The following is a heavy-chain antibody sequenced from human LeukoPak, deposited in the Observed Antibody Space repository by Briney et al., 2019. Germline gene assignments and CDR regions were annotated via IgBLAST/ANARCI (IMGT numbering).Heavy chain of an antibody. CDR3: AKGEYWDGDYDLDYFDY. J-gene: IGHJ4*02. CDR1: GFTFSSYA. Sequence: SGGSLRLSCAASGFTFSSYAISWVRQAPGKGLEWVSAISGSGGSTYYADSVKGRFTISSDNSKNTLYLQMNSLRAEDTAVYYCAKGEYWDGDYDLDYFDYWGQGTLVTVSS. CDR2: ISGSGGST. D-gene: IGHD4-17*01. V-gene: IGHV3-23*01.